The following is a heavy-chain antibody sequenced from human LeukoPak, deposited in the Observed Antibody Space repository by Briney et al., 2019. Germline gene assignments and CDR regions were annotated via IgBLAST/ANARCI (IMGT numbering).Heavy chain of an antibody. Sequence: SETLSLTCTVSGGSINNSNYYWGWIRKPPGKGLEWIATIYYNGSPYYNPSLKSRLTISVDTSKNQFSLKVNSVTATDTAIYCCARRRAYNWFDPWGQGTLVTLSS. CDR1: GGSINNSNYY. J-gene: IGHJ5*02. V-gene: IGHV4-39*01. CDR2: IYYNGSP. CDR3: ARRRAYNWFDP.